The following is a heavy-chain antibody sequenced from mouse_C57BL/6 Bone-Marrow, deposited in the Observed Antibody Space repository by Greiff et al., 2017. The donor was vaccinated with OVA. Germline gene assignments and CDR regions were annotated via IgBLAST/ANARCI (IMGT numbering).Heavy chain of an antibody. J-gene: IGHJ4*01. Sequence: VQLKESGAELVRPGASVKLSCTASGFNIKDDYMHWVKQRPEQGLEWIGWIDPENGDTEYASKFQGKATITADTSSNTAYPQLSSLTSEDTAVYYCTTSNGNYVGAMDYWGQGTSVTVSS. V-gene: IGHV14-4*01. CDR1: GFNIKDDY. CDR3: TTSNGNYVGAMDY. D-gene: IGHD2-1*01. CDR2: IDPENGDT.